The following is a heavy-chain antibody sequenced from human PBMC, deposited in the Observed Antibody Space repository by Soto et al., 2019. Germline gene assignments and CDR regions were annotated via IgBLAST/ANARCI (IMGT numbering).Heavy chain of an antibody. V-gene: IGHV3-30-3*01. CDR3: ATDPVAVTGSFIDS. CDR2: ISYDGRET. Sequence: GGSLRLSCAASGFTFSAYAFHWVRRAPGKGLEWLSVISYDGRETHYADSVEGRFIISRDSSKKTAYLQMNSLRGDDTAVYFCATDPVAVTGSFIDSWGQGTLVTVSS. CDR1: GFTFSAYA. D-gene: IGHD2-21*02. J-gene: IGHJ4*02.